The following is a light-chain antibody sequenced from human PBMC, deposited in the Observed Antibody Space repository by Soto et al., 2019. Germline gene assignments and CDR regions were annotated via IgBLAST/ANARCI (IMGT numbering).Light chain of an antibody. CDR1: QSVSSIY. CDR2: GAS. Sequence: EIVLTQSPGTLSLSPGERATLSCRASQSVSSIYLAWYQQKPGQAPRLLIYGASSRPTGIPDRFSGSGSGTEFTLTISSLQSEDFAVYYCQQYNNWPPSTFGQGTRLEIK. CDR3: QQYNNWPPST. V-gene: IGKV3D-15*01. J-gene: IGKJ5*01.